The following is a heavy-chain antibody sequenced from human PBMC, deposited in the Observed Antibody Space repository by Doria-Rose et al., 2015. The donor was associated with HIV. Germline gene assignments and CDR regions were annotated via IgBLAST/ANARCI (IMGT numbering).Heavy chain of an antibody. CDR3: ARIKSSRWYHKYYFDF. Sequence: QITLKESGPVLVKPTETLTLTCTVSGVSLSSPGMGVSWIRQPPGNALEWLANVFSDDERSYKTSLKSRLTISRGTSKSQVVLTMTDMDSVDTATYYCARIKSSRWYHKYYFDFWGQGTLVIVS. V-gene: IGHV2-26*01. D-gene: IGHD6-13*01. J-gene: IGHJ4*02. CDR2: VFSDDER. CDR1: GVSLSSPGMG.